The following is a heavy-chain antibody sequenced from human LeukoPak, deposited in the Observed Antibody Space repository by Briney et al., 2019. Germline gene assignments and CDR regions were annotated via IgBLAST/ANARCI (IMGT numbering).Heavy chain of an antibody. J-gene: IGHJ4*02. Sequence: PGGSLRLSCAASGFTFNNYFMTWVRQAPGKGLEWVSTISGSAVSTYYADFVKGLFTISRDNSKNTLYLQMNSLRADDTAVYYCARYCSGASCYSGFDYWGQGTLVTVSS. V-gene: IGHV3-23*01. D-gene: IGHD2-2*01. CDR1: GFTFNNYF. CDR3: ARYCSGASCYSGFDY. CDR2: ISGSAVST.